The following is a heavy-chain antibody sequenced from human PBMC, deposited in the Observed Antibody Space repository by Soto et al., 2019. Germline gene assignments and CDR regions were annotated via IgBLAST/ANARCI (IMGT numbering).Heavy chain of an antibody. CDR1: GYTFTSYD. D-gene: IGHD3-3*01. CDR3: ARAFVTIFGVVTLAFDY. CDR2: MNPNSGNT. J-gene: IGHJ4*02. V-gene: IGHV1-8*01. Sequence: VKVSCKASGYTFTSYDINWVRQATGQGLEWMGWMNPNSGNTGYAQKFQGRVTMTRNTSISTAYMELSSLRSEDTAVYYCARAFVTIFGVVTLAFDYWGQGTLVTVSS.